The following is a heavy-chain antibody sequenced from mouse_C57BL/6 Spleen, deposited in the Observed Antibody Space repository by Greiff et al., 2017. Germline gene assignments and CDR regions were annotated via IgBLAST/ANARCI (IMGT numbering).Heavy chain of an antibody. J-gene: IGHJ2*01. CDR3: ARSGTGRYYFDY. V-gene: IGHV1-54*01. CDR1: GYAFTNYL. D-gene: IGHD4-1*01. Sequence: VQLQQSGAELVRPGTSVKVSCKASGYAFTNYLIEWVKQRPGQGLEWIGVINPGSGGTNYNEKFKGKATLTADKSSSTAYMQLSSLTSEDSAVXFCARSGTGRYYFDYWGQGTTLTVSS. CDR2: INPGSGGT.